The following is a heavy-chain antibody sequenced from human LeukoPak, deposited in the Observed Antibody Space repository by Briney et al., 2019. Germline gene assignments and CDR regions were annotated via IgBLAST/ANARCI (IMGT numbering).Heavy chain of an antibody. D-gene: IGHD2-21*01. J-gene: IGHJ6*02. CDR1: GFTFSSYA. CDR3: ARLWDSTPTPGYYYGMDV. V-gene: IGHV3-23*01. Sequence: QPGGSLRLSCAASGFTFSSYAMSWVRQAPGKGLEWVSAISGSGGSTYYADSVKGRFTISRDNAKNSLYLQMNSLRAEDTAVYYCARLWDSTPTPGYYYGMDVWGQGTTVTVSS. CDR2: ISGSGGST.